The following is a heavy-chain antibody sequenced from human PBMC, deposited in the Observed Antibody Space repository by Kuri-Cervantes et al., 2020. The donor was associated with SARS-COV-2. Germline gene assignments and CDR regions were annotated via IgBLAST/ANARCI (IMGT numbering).Heavy chain of an antibody. CDR1: GYTFTGYY. CDR3: ARDAGDSIGNSSSGY. D-gene: IGHD6-6*01. CDR2: INPNSGGT. Sequence: ASVKVSCKASGYTFTGYYMHWVRQAPGQGLEWMGWINPNSGGTNYAQKFQGRVTMTRDTSISTAYMELSRLRSEDTAVYYCARDAGDSIGNSSSGYWGQGTLVTVSS. V-gene: IGHV1-2*02. J-gene: IGHJ4*02.